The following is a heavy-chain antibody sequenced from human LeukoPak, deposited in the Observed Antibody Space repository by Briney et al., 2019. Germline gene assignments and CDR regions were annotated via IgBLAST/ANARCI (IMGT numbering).Heavy chain of an antibody. J-gene: IGHJ4*02. D-gene: IGHD3-22*01. CDR2: IYPGDSDT. Sequence: GESLKISCKGSGYSFTSYWIGWVRQMPGKGLEWMGIIYPGDSDTRYSPSFQGQVTISADKSISTAYLQWSSLKASDTAMYYCAREKGGSGYSGGDYDYWGQGTLVTVSS. V-gene: IGHV5-51*01. CDR3: AREKGGSGYSGGDYDY. CDR1: GYSFTSYW.